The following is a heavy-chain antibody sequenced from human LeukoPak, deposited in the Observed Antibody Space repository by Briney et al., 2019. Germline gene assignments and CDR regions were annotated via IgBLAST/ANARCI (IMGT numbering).Heavy chain of an antibody. V-gene: IGHV4-59*08. CDR1: GGSISTYY. Sequence: NPSETLSLTCTVSGGSISTYYWSWIRQPPGKGLEWIGYMYKSGSTNYNPPLKSRVTISVDTSKDQFSLKLSSVTAADTAVYFCARGTSALSYFDYWGQGALVTVSS. CDR3: ARGTSALSYFDY. J-gene: IGHJ4*02. CDR2: MYKSGST. D-gene: IGHD2-2*01.